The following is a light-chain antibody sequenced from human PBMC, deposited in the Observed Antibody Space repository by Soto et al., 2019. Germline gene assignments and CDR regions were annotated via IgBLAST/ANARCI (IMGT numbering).Light chain of an antibody. Sequence: QSVLTHPPSLSGAPGQRVTISCTGSSSNIGAGYDVNWYKQLPGTAPNLLIYGNSKRPSGVPDRFSGSKSGTSASLAITGLQAEDEADYYCQSYDSSLSVNYVFGTGTKVTVL. J-gene: IGLJ1*01. CDR2: GNS. CDR3: QSYDSSLSVNYV. CDR1: SSNIGAGYD. V-gene: IGLV1-40*01.